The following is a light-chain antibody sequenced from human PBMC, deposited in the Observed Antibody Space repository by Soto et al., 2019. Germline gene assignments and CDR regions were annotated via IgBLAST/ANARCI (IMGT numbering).Light chain of an antibody. CDR2: EVS. V-gene: IGLV2-8*01. CDR1: STDVGGYNY. Sequence: SVLTQPASASGSAGQSVTISCNGTSTDVGGYNYVSWYQQHPGKAPKLMIYEVSKRPSGVPDRFSGSKSGNTASLTVSGLQAEDEADYYCSSYAGNNIHYVFGTGTKVTVL. CDR3: SSYAGNNIHYV. J-gene: IGLJ1*01.